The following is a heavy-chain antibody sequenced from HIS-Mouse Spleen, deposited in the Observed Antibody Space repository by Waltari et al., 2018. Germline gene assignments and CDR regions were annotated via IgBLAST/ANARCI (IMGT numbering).Heavy chain of an antibody. CDR1: CRSISRSSYF. CDR3: AREIPYSSSWYDWYFDL. J-gene: IGHJ2*01. D-gene: IGHD6-13*01. Sequence: QLQLQESGPGLVKPSEPLSLTCTVSCRSISRSSYFWGWSRQPPGKGLEWIGSIYYSGSTYYNPSLKSRVTISVDTSKNQFSLKLSSVTAADTAVYYCAREIPYSSSWYDWYFDLWGRGTLVTVSS. V-gene: IGHV4-39*07. CDR2: IYYSGST.